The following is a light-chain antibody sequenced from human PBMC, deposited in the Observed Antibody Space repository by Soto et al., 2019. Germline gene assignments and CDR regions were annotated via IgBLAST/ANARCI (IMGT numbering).Light chain of an antibody. V-gene: IGKV4-1*01. Sequence: DIVMTQSPDSLAVSLGERATINCKPSQSAFYNSSNKHYLAWYQHKPGQPPRLLIYWASTRESGVPDRFSGSVSGKDFTLTISSLHPEDVAVYYCQQYYITPLTFGGGTKVEIK. J-gene: IGKJ4*01. CDR2: WAS. CDR1: QSAFYNSSNKHY. CDR3: QQYYITPLT.